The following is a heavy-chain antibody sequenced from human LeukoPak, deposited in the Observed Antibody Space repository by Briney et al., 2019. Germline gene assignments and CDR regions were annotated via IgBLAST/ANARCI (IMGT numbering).Heavy chain of an antibody. CDR3: ARTGDYYDSRGYLLNFDY. CDR1: GYTLTELS. D-gene: IGHD3-22*01. J-gene: IGHJ4*02. CDR2: FDPEDGET. V-gene: IGHV1-24*01. Sequence: ASVKVSCKVSGYTLTELSMHWVRQAPGKGLEWMGGFDPEDGETIYAQKFQGRVTMTEDTSTDTAYMELSSLRSEDTAVYYCARTGDYYDSRGYLLNFDYWGQGTLVTVSS.